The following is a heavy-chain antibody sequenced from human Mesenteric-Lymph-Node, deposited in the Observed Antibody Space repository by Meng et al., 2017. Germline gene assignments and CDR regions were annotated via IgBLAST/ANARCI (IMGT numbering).Heavy chain of an antibody. Sequence: SVKVSCKASGGTFSSYTISWVRQAPGRGLEWMGRIIPILGIANYAQKFQGRVTITADKSTSTAYMELSSLRSEDTAVYYCAREDAYGGAFDIWGQGTMVTVSS. CDR3: AREDAYGGAFDI. V-gene: IGHV1-69*04. CDR2: IIPILGIA. J-gene: IGHJ3*02. CDR1: GGTFSSYT. D-gene: IGHD4-23*01.